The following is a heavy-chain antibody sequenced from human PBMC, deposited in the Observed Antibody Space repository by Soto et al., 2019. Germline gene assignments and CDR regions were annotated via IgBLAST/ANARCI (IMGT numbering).Heavy chain of an antibody. CDR2: ISAYNGNT. CDR1: GYTFTSYG. D-gene: IGHD3-10*01. Sequence: QVQLVQSGAEVKKPGASVKVSCKASGYTFTSYGISWVRQAPGQGLEWMGWISAYNGNTNYAQKLQGRVTMTTDTSXXTAYMELRSLRADDTAVYYCARGTLEKGYYGSGDVWGQGTLVTVSS. J-gene: IGHJ4*02. CDR3: ARGTLEKGYYGSGDV. V-gene: IGHV1-18*01.